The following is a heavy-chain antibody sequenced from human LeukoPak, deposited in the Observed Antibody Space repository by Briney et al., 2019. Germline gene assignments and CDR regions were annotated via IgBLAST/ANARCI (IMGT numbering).Heavy chain of an antibody. Sequence: SETLSLTCTVSGGSVSTYYWSWIRQPPGKGLEWIGYIYSSGSTNYNPSLKSRVTISIDTSKNQFSLKLSSVTAADTAVYYCARHPLPSYTSGWSGDFQHWGQGTLVTVSS. CDR2: IYSSGST. V-gene: IGHV4-59*08. CDR1: GGSVSTYY. D-gene: IGHD6-19*01. CDR3: ARHPLPSYTSGWSGDFQH. J-gene: IGHJ1*01.